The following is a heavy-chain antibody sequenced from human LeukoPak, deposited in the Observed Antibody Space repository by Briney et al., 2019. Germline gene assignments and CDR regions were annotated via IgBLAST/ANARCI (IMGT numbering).Heavy chain of an antibody. CDR2: IIPIFGTA. Sequence: ASVKVSCKASGGTFSSYAISWVRQAPGRGLEWMGGIIPIFGTANYAQKFQGRVTITADESTSTAYMELSSLRSEDTAVYYCASYSSGPSRYYYYGMDVWGQGTTVTVSS. CDR1: GGTFSSYA. J-gene: IGHJ6*02. V-gene: IGHV1-69*13. D-gene: IGHD6-19*01. CDR3: ASYSSGPSRYYYYGMDV.